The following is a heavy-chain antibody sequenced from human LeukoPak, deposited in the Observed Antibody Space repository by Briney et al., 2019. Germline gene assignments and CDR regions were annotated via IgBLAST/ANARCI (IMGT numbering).Heavy chain of an antibody. CDR3: ARDYPPY. J-gene: IGHJ4*02. CDR2: INSDGKTT. CDR1: GFTFTNSW. V-gene: IGHV3-74*01. Sequence: PGGSLRLSCAASGFTFTNSWMHWVRQAPGKGLVWVSRINSDGKTTIYADSAKGRFTISRDNAKNTLYLQMNSLSAEDTALYFCARDYPPYLGQGTLVTVSA.